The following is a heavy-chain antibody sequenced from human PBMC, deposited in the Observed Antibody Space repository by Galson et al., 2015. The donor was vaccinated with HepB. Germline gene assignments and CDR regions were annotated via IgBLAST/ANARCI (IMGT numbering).Heavy chain of an antibody. CDR1: GFTFSRHD. D-gene: IGHD3-10*01. J-gene: IGHJ5*02. CDR3: ARGGIRGISYNWLDP. V-gene: IGHV3-13*01. CDR2: VAGPGDT. Sequence: SLRLSCATSGFTFSRHDMHWVRQVTGKGLEWVSSVAGPGDTHYADSVKGRFTVSREIAKNSLYLQMDSLRDGDTAVYYCARGGIRGISYNWLDPWGPGTLVTVSS.